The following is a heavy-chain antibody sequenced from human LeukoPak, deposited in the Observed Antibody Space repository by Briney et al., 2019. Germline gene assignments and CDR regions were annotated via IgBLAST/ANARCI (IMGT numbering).Heavy chain of an antibody. Sequence: GGSLRLSCAASGFTFSSYEMNWIRQAPGKGLEWISYISNSGSTIYYADSVKGRFTISRDNAKNSLYLQMNSLRAEDTAVYYCAELGITMIGGVWGKGTTVTISS. D-gene: IGHD3-10*02. J-gene: IGHJ6*04. CDR1: GFTFSSYE. CDR2: ISNSGSTI. CDR3: AELGITMIGGV. V-gene: IGHV3-48*03.